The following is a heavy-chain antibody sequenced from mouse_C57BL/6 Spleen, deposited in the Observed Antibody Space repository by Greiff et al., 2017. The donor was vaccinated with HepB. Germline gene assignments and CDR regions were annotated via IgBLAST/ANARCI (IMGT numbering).Heavy chain of an antibody. Sequence: EVKLMESGAELVKPGASVKLSCTASGFNIKDYYMHWVKQRTEQGLEWIGRIDPEDGETKYAPKFQGKATITADTSSNTAYLQLSSLTSEDTAVYYCARERAFTTDLFAYWGQGTLVTVSA. D-gene: IGHD1-1*01. V-gene: IGHV14-2*01. J-gene: IGHJ3*01. CDR3: ARERAFTTDLFAY. CDR2: IDPEDGET. CDR1: GFNIKDYY.